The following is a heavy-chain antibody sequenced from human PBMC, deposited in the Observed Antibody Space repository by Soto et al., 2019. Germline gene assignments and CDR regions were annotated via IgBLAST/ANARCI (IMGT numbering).Heavy chain of an antibody. CDR1: GFTFSSYG. CDR2: ISYDGSNK. D-gene: IGHD6-19*01. CDR3: AKDTVISSGRTWYFGY. J-gene: IGHJ4*02. V-gene: IGHV3-30*18. Sequence: GGSLRLSCAASGFTFSSYGMHWVRQAPGKGLEWVAVISYDGSNKYYADSVKGRFTISRDNSKNTLYLQMNSLRAEDTAVYYCAKDTVISSGRTWYFGYWGQGTLVTVSS.